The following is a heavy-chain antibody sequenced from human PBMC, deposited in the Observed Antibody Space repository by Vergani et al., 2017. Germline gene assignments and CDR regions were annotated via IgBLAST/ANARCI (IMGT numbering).Heavy chain of an antibody. D-gene: IGHD1-26*01. J-gene: IGHJ4*02. Sequence: QMQLVQSGPEVKKPGTSVKVSCKASGFTFTSSAVQWVRQARGQRLEWIGWIVVGGGSTYYADSVKGRFTISRDNSKNTLYLQMNSLRAEDTAVYYCAREVGAIDNYWGQGTLVTVSS. CDR1: GFTFTSSA. CDR2: IVVGGGST. CDR3: AREVGAIDNY. V-gene: IGHV1-58*01.